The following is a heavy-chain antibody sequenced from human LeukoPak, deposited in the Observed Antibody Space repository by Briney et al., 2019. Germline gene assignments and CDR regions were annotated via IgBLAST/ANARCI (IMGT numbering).Heavy chain of an antibody. CDR2: INPSGGST. Sequence: ASVKVSCKASGYTFTSYYMHWVRQAPGQGLEWMGIINPSGGSTSYAQKFQGRVTMTRDTSTSTVYMELSSLRSEDTAVYYCARDFIERIGGYNWFDPWGQGTLVTVSS. CDR3: ARDFIERIGGYNWFDP. V-gene: IGHV1-46*01. CDR1: GYTFTSYY. D-gene: IGHD2-15*01. J-gene: IGHJ5*02.